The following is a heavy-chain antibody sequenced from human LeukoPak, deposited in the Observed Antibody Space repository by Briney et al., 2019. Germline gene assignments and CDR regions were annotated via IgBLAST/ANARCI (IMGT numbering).Heavy chain of an antibody. J-gene: IGHJ2*01. Sequence: GGSLRLSCAASGFTFSSYGMHWVRQAPGKGLEWVAFIRYDGSNKYYADSVKGRFTISRDNSKNTLYLQMNSLRAEDTAVYYCARDLRAGGTWSYGVYFDLWGRGTLVTVSS. CDR3: ARDLRAGGTWSYGVYFDL. CDR2: IRYDGSNK. D-gene: IGHD4-17*01. CDR1: GFTFSSYG. V-gene: IGHV3-30*02.